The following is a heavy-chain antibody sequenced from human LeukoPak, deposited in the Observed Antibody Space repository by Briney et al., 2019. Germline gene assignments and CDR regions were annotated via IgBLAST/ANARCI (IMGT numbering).Heavy chain of an antibody. D-gene: IGHD4-17*01. CDR1: GGSFSSFY. V-gene: IGHV4-59*01. CDR2: IYYNGST. J-gene: IGHJ4*02. Sequence: SETLSLTCTVSGGSFSSFYWSWIRQPPGKGLEWIGYIYYNGSTNYNPSLKSRVTILIDTSKKQFSLKLSSLTAADTAVYYCARGSTTVTSWGQGTLVTVSS. CDR3: ARGSTTVTS.